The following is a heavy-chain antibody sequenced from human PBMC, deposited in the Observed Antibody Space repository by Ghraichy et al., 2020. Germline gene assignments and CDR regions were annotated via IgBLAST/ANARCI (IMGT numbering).Heavy chain of an antibody. D-gene: IGHD3-22*01. CDR3: VKSTAPYYYDSSGYFT. V-gene: IGHV3-64D*06. Sequence: GGSLRLSCLGSGFTFSGHAMHWIRQAPGKGLEYVSAISYDGGSTNYADSVKARFIISRDNYKNTLFLQMSSLRAEDTAVYYCVKSTAPYYYDSSGYFTWGQGTLVTVSA. CDR2: ISYDGGST. CDR1: GFTFSGHA. J-gene: IGHJ5*02.